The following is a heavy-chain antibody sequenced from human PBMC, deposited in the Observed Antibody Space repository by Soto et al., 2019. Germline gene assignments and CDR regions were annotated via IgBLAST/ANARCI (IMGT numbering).Heavy chain of an antibody. CDR1: GGSISSGGYS. D-gene: IGHD1-20*01. CDR2: IYHSGST. Sequence: PSETLSLTCAVSGGSISSGGYSWSWIRQPPGKGLEWIGYIYHSGSTYYNPSLKSRVTISVDTSKNQFSLKLSSVTAADTAVYYCARHNPANYYYYGMDVWGQGTTVTVSS. V-gene: IGHV4-30-2*01. J-gene: IGHJ6*02. CDR3: ARHNPANYYYYGMDV.